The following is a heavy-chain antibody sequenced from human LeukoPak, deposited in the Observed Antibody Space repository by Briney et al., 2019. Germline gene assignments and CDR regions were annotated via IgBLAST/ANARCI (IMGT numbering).Heavy chain of an antibody. D-gene: IGHD6-13*01. Sequence: GGSLSLSCAASGFTFSNYAMNWVRQAPGKGLKWVSGISSSGFSTYYADSVKGRFTISRDNSKNTVYLQMNSLGVEDAAVYYCAKTLFPQQLILVYDIWGRGTMVTVSS. V-gene: IGHV3-23*01. CDR1: GFTFSNYA. CDR3: AKTLFPQQLILVYDI. J-gene: IGHJ3*02. CDR2: ISSSGFST.